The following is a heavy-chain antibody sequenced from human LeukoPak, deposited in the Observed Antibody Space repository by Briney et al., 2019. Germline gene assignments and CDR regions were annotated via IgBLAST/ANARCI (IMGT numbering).Heavy chain of an antibody. D-gene: IGHD1-7*01. CDR2: IWSDGSRQ. CDR1: GFTFPSYG. Sequence: GGSLRLSCGASGFTFPSYGMHWIRQTPGKGLEWAALIWSDGSRQYYLDSVKGRFTISRDNSKNTVWLQMDRLRVEDTAVYYCVRSSTDSSPWNSYFDYWGRGTLVSVSS. V-gene: IGHV3-33*01. CDR3: VRSSTDSSPWNSYFDY. J-gene: IGHJ4*02.